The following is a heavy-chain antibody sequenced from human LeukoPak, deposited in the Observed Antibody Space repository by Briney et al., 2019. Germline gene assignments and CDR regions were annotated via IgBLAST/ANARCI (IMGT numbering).Heavy chain of an antibody. CDR2: IYYSGST. J-gene: IGHJ3*02. V-gene: IGHV4-31*03. CDR1: GGSISSGGYY. CDR3: AGPRTRYYDSSGYYPDAFDI. Sequence: SETLSLTCTVSGGSISSGGYYWSWIRQHPGKGLEWIGYIYYSGSTYYNPSLKSRVTISVDTSKNQFSLKLSSVTAADTAVYYCAGPRTRYYDSSGYYPDAFDIWGQGTMVTVSS. D-gene: IGHD3-22*01.